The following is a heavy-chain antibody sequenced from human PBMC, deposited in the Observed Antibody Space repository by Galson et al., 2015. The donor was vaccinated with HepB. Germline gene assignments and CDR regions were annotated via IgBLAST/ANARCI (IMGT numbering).Heavy chain of an antibody. Sequence: SLRLSCAASGFTFTDHYMSWIRQAPGKGLEWVSYISGSGSFINYADSVKGRFTMSRDNAKNSVYLQLNSLRVEGTAVYYCARERQFLRDFDSWGQGTLVTVSS. CDR2: ISGSGSFI. J-gene: IGHJ4*02. CDR1: GFTFTDHY. D-gene: IGHD6-19*01. CDR3: ARERQFLRDFDS. V-gene: IGHV3-11*01.